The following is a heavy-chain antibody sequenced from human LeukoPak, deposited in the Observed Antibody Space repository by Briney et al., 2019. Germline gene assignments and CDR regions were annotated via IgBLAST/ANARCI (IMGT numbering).Heavy chain of an antibody. Sequence: SETLSLTCTVSGGPISSYYWSWIRQPPGKGLEWIGYIYYSGSTNYNPSLKSRVTISVDTSKNQFSLKLSSVTAADTAVYYCARWFGDIWGQGTMVTVSS. CDR1: GGPISSYY. J-gene: IGHJ3*02. CDR3: ARWFGDI. CDR2: IYYSGST. V-gene: IGHV4-59*01. D-gene: IGHD3-10*01.